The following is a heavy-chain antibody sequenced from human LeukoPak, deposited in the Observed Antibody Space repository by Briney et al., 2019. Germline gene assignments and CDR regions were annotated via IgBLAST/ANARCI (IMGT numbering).Heavy chain of an antibody. D-gene: IGHD6-6*01. CDR2: IIPIIGTA. Sequence: GASVKVSCKASGGTFSNYAISWVRQAPGQGLEWMGGIIPIIGTANYAQKFQGRVTITADKSTSTAYMELSSLRSEDTAVYYCATSSSGYYYYMDVWGKGTTVTVSS. J-gene: IGHJ6*03. CDR3: ATSSSGYYYYMDV. V-gene: IGHV1-69*06. CDR1: GGTFSNYA.